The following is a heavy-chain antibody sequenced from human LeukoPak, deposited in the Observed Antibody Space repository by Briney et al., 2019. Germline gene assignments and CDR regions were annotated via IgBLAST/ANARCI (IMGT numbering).Heavy chain of an antibody. D-gene: IGHD3-9*01. CDR1: GFTVSSNY. CDR3: ARDRLTGAFDY. V-gene: IGHV3-66*01. Sequence: GGSLRLSCAASGFTVSSNYMSWVRQAPGKGLEWVSVIYSGGSRYYADSMKGRFTISRDNAKNSLYLQMNSLRAEDTAVYYCARDRLTGAFDYWGQGTLVTVSS. J-gene: IGHJ4*02. CDR2: IYSGGSR.